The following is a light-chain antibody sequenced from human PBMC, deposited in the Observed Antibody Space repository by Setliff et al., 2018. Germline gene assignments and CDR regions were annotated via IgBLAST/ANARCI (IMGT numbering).Light chain of an antibody. V-gene: IGLV2-14*01. J-gene: IGLJ1*01. CDR2: DVS. Sequence: QSALTQTASGSGSPGQSITISCTGTSSDVGGYNYVSWYQQHPGKAPKLMIYDVSKRPSGVSTRFSGSKSGNTASLTISGLQAEDEADYYCSSYTSSSTYVFGTGTKVTVL. CDR3: SSYTSSSTYV. CDR1: SSDVGGYNY.